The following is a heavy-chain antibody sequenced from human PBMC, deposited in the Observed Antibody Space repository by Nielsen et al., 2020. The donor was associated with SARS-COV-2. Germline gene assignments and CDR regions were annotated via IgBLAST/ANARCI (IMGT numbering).Heavy chain of an antibody. CDR3: AKVRPDTYYDFWSGSRNAFDI. Sequence: GESLKISCAASGFTVSSNYMSWVRQAPGKGLEWVAVISYDGSNKYYADSVKGRFTISRDNSKNTLYLQMNSLRAEDTAVYYCAKVRPDTYYDFWSGSRNAFDIWGQGTMVTVSS. V-gene: IGHV3-30*18. D-gene: IGHD3-3*01. CDR1: GFTVSSNY. J-gene: IGHJ3*02. CDR2: ISYDGSNK.